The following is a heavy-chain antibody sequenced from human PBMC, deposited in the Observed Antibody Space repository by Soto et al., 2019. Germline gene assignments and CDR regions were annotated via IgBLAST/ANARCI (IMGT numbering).Heavy chain of an antibody. V-gene: IGHV1-69*02. D-gene: IGHD2-15*01. CDR3: GRWLVENCSGGSCYGDAVDI. CDR1: GGTFSSYT. CDR2: IIPILGIA. Sequence: QVQLVQSGAEVKKPGSSVKVSCKASGGTFSSYTISWVRQAPGQGLEWMGRIIPILGIANYAQKFQGRVTISADKSASTAYMELSSLRSEDAAVYYCGRWLVENCSGGSCYGDAVDIWGQGTMVTVSS. J-gene: IGHJ3*02.